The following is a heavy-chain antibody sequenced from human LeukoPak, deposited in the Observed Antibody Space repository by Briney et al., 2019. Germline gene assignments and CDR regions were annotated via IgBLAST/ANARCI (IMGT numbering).Heavy chain of an antibody. CDR3: ARXAIVGXTGFDY. J-gene: IGHJ4*02. D-gene: IGHD1-26*01. CDR1: GDRVSSNSAA. Sequence: SQTLSLTCAISGDRVSSNSAAWNWIRQSPSRGLEWLGRTYYRSKWYNDYAVAVKSLITINPDTSKNQFSLQLNSVTPYDTAVXYXARXAIVGXTGFDYXGQGSLVTVSS. CDR2: TYYRSKWYN. V-gene: IGHV6-1*01.